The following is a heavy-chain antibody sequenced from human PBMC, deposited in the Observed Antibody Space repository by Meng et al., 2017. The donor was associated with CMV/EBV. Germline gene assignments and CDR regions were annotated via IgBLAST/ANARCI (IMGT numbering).Heavy chain of an antibody. CDR3: ATNLNCSSTSCSRYFDY. CDR2: ISSSSSYI. J-gene: IGHJ4*02. Sequence: GESLKISCAASGFTFSSYSMNWVRQAPGKGLEWVSSISSSSSYIYYADSVKGRLTISRDNAKNSLYLQMNSLRAEDTAVYYCATNLNCSSTSCSRYFDYWGQGTLVTVSS. D-gene: IGHD2-2*01. V-gene: IGHV3-21*04. CDR1: GFTFSSYS.